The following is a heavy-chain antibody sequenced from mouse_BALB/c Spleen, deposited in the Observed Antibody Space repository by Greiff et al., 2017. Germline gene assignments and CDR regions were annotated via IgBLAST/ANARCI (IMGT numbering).Heavy chain of an antibody. CDR1: GYSFTGYY. J-gene: IGHJ3*01. Sequence: LEKPGASVKISCEASGYSFTGYYMYWVKQSHGKSLEWIGYISCYNGATSYNQKFKGMATFTVDTSSSTAYMQFNNLTSEDSAVYYCARGDYGSSRDWFAYWGQGTLVTVSA. V-gene: IGHV1S34*01. CDR3: ARGDYGSSRDWFAY. CDR2: ISCYNGAT. D-gene: IGHD1-1*01.